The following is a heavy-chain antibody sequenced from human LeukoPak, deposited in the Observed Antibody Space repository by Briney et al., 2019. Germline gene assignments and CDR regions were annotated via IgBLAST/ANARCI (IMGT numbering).Heavy chain of an antibody. CDR3: AKDGGYGSGSYLRGGMDV. J-gene: IGHJ6*04. CDR1: GFTFSSYA. Sequence: GGSLRLSCAASGFTFSSYAMSWVRQAPGKGLEWVSAISGSGGSTYYADSVKGRFTISRDNSKNTLYLQMNSLRAEDTAVYYCAKDGGYGSGSYLRGGMDVWGKGITVTVSS. D-gene: IGHD3-10*01. V-gene: IGHV3-23*01. CDR2: ISGSGGST.